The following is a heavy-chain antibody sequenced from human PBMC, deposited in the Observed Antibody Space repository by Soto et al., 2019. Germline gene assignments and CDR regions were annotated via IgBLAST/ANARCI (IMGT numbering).Heavy chain of an antibody. Sequence: GGSLRLSCAASGFTFSSYAMSWVRQAPGKGLEWVSAISGSGGSTYYADSVKGRFTISRDNSKNTLYLQMNSLRAEDTAVYYCANLPVEMATKKQRQFDYWGQGTLVTVSS. V-gene: IGHV3-23*01. J-gene: IGHJ4*02. CDR1: GFTFSSYA. CDR2: ISGSGGST. D-gene: IGHD5-12*01. CDR3: ANLPVEMATKKQRQFDY.